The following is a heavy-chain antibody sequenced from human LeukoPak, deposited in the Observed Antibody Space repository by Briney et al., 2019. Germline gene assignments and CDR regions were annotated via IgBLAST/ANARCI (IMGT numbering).Heavy chain of an antibody. CDR1: GGTFSSYA. V-gene: IGHV1-69*01. D-gene: IGHD2-2*01. CDR3: ARVVPAAVNWFDP. CDR2: IIPTFGTA. Sequence: GASVKVSCKASGGTFSSYAISWVRQAPGQGLEWMGGIIPTFGTANYAQKFQGRVTITADESTSTAYMELSSLRSEDTAVYYCARVVPAAVNWFDPWGQGTLVTVSS. J-gene: IGHJ5*02.